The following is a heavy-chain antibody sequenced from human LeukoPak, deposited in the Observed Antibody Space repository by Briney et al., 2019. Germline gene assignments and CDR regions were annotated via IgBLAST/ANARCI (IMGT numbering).Heavy chain of an antibody. J-gene: IGHJ4*02. Sequence: RSSETLSLTCSASGDSISSSTYYWGWIRQPPGKGLEWIGSIFYSGDTYYNPSLKSRVTISVDTSKNQFSLRLTSVTAADTAVYYYARQETWGFGDYWGQGTLVTVSS. V-gene: IGHV4-39*01. CDR2: IFYSGDT. CDR1: GDSISSSTYY. CDR3: ARQETWGFGDY. D-gene: IGHD7-27*01.